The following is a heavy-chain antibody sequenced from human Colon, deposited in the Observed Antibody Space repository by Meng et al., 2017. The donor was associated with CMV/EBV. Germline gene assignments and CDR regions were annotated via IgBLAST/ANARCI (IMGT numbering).Heavy chain of an antibody. CDR1: GYTFTSYY. CDR2: INPSGGST. V-gene: IGHV1-46*01. J-gene: IGHJ6*02. CDR3: ARESPDPVLRFLEWLLYNGMDV. Sequence: GPVKVSCKASGYTFTSYYMHWVRQAPGQGLEWMGIINPSGGSTSYAQKFQGRVTMTRDTSTSTVYMELSSLRSEDTAVYYCARESPDPVLRFLEWLLYNGMDVWGQGTTVTVSS. D-gene: IGHD3-3*01.